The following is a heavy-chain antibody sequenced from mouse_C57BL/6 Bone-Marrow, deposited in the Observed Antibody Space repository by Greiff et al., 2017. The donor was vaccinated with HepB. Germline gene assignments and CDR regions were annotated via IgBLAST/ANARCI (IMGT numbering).Heavy chain of an antibody. Sequence: DVKLQESGPGLVKPSQSLSLTCSVTGYSITSGYYWNWIRQFPGNKLEWMGYISYDGSNNYNPSLKNRISITRDTSKNQFFLKLNSVTTEDTATYYCARDGEDFDYWGQGTTLTVSS. CDR2: ISYDGSN. CDR3: ARDGEDFDY. V-gene: IGHV3-6*01. J-gene: IGHJ2*01. CDR1: GYSITSGYY.